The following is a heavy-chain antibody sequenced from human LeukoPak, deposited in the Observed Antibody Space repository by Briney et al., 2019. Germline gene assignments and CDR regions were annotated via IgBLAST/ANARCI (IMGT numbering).Heavy chain of an antibody. CDR2: IYYSGST. D-gene: IGHD5-18*01. Sequence: SETLSLTCTVSGGSISSGGYYWSWLRQHPGKGLEWIGYIYYSGSTYYNPSLKSRVTISVDTSKNQFSLKLSSVTAADTAVYSCARRRMVTGEGYFDYWGQGTLVTVSS. V-gene: IGHV4-31*03. CDR3: ARRRMVTGEGYFDY. CDR1: GGSISSGGYY. J-gene: IGHJ4*02.